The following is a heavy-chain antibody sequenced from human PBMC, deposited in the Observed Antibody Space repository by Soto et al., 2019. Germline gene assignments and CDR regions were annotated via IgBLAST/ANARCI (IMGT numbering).Heavy chain of an antibody. J-gene: IGHJ5*02. Sequence: PGGSLRLSCAASGFTFSSYSMNWVRQAPGKGLEWVSYISSSSSTIYYADSVKGRFTISRDNAKNSLYLQMNSLRAEDTAVHYCAREPFEEYCSGGSCSWGQGTLVTVSS. CDR2: ISSSSSTI. D-gene: IGHD2-15*01. CDR3: AREPFEEYCSGGSCS. CDR1: GFTFSSYS. V-gene: IGHV3-48*01.